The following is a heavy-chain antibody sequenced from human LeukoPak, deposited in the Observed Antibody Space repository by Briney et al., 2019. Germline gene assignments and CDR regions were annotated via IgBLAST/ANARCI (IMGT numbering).Heavy chain of an antibody. CDR3: ARSQRVGTIIFDP. Sequence: ASVKVSCKASGYTFTGYYMHWVRQAPGQGLEWMGRINPNSGGTNYAQKFQGRVTMTRDTSISTAYMELSRLRSDDTAVYYCARSQRVGTIIFDPWGQGTLVTVSS. V-gene: IGHV1-2*06. CDR2: INPNSGGT. D-gene: IGHD1-7*01. CDR1: GYTFTGYY. J-gene: IGHJ5*02.